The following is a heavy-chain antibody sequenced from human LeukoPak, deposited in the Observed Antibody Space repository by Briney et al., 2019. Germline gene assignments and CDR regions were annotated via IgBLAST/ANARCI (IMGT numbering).Heavy chain of an antibody. CDR3: ARQKGGSIVGSKRASDY. CDR2: IYTSGST. D-gene: IGHD1-26*01. CDR1: GVSISSYY. V-gene: IGHV4-4*07. J-gene: IGHJ4*02. Sequence: SETLSLTCTVSGVSISSYYWSRIRQPAGKGLEGIGRIYTSGSTNYNPSLKSRVTMSVDTSKNQFSLKLSSVTAADTAVYYCARQKGGSIVGSKRASDYWGQGTLVTVSS.